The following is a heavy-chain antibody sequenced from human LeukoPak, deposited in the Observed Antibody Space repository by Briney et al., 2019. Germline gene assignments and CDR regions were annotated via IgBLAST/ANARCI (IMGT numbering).Heavy chain of an antibody. CDR1: GGSISSNY. J-gene: IGHJ4*02. D-gene: IGHD1-26*01. CDR2: IYYSGTT. V-gene: IGHV4-59*01. Sequence: SETLSLTCTVSGGSISSNYWNWIRQPPGKGLEWSGYIYYSGTTSYNASLKSRVTISVDTSKNQFSLNLNSVTAADTAVYYCARGLRVGNTGYYFDYWGQGTLVTVSS. CDR3: ARGLRVGNTGYYFDY.